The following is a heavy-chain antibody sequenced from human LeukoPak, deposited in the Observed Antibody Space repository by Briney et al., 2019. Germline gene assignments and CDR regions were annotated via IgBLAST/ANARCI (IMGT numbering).Heavy chain of an antibody. J-gene: IGHJ6*02. Sequence: SETLSLTCAVYGGSFSGYYWSWIRQPPGKGLEWIGEINHSGSTNYNPSLKSRVTISVDTSKNQFSLKLSSVTAADTAVYYCAPRAKRRYXYGMDVWGQGTTVTVSS. CDR3: APRAKRRYXYGMDV. CDR2: INHSGST. D-gene: IGHD1-26*01. V-gene: IGHV4-34*01. CDR1: GGSFSGYY.